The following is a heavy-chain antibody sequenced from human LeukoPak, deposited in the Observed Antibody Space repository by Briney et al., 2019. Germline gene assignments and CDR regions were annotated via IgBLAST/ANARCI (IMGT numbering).Heavy chain of an antibody. CDR1: GGSFSGYY. V-gene: IGHV4-34*01. Sequence: SETLSLTCAVYGGSFSGYYWSWIRQPPGKGLEWIGEINHSGSTNYKPSLKSRVTISVDTSKNQFSLKLSSVTAADTAVYYCARHYVFVSGGSSFDLWGQGTLVTVSS. D-gene: IGHD3-3*01. J-gene: IGHJ4*02. CDR2: INHSGST. CDR3: ARHYVFVSGGSSFDL.